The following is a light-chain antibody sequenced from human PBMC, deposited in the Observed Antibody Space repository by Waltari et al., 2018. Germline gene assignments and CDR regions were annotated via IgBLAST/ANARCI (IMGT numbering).Light chain of an antibody. CDR1: NIGDTG. V-gene: IGLV3-21*02. CDR3: QVRDLHTYRWV. CDR2: DES. J-gene: IGLJ3*02. Sequence: SLVLTQPPSVSVTPGQTAKITCGGDNIGDTGVHWYHQKPGRAPKLVGYDESGRPSGIPGRLSGTKSGNTATLTIIGVEGGDEADYYCQVRDLHTYRWVFGGGTKLTVL.